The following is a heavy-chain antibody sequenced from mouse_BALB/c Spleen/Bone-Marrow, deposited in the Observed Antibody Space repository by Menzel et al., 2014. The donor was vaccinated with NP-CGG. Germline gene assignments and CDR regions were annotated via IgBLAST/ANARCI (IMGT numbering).Heavy chain of an antibody. CDR1: GYTFTSYW. V-gene: IGHV1S16*01. J-gene: IGHJ2*01. CDR2: INPSNGDT. D-gene: IGHD1-2*01. Sequence: VKLVESGAELVRPGASVKLSCKASGYTFTSYWMHWVEQRPGQGFEWIGEINPSNGDTNYNEKFKRKATLTVDKSSSTAYMQLSSLTSEDSAVYYCTHYGYDWGQGTALTVSS. CDR3: THYGYD.